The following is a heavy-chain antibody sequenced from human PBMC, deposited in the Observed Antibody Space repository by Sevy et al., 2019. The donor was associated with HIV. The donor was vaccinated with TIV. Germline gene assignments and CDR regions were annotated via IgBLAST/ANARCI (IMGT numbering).Heavy chain of an antibody. CDR1: GFTFSIYT. CDR2: FCCGGSKI. V-gene: IGHV3-23*01. CDR3: AREGCTQPHDY. D-gene: IGHD2-8*01. J-gene: IGHJ4*02. Sequence: GGSLRLSCAASGFTFSIYTMSWVRQAPGKGLGWVSTFCCGGSKIYYADSVKGRFTISRVNSRNTVYLQMNSLRADDTAVYYCAREGCTQPHDYWGQGTLVTVSS.